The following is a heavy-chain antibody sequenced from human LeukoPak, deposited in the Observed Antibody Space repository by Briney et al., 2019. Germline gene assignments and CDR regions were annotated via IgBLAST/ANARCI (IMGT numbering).Heavy chain of an antibody. CDR2: IDPSDSYT. V-gene: IGHV5-10-1*01. Sequence: GESLKISCKGSGYSFTSYWISWVRQMPGKGLEWMGRIDPSDSYTNYSPSFQGHVTISADKSISTAYLQWGSLKASDTAMYYCARTSGYSYTFDYWGQGTLVTVSS. CDR1: GYSFTSYW. CDR3: ARTSGYSYTFDY. D-gene: IGHD5-18*01. J-gene: IGHJ4*02.